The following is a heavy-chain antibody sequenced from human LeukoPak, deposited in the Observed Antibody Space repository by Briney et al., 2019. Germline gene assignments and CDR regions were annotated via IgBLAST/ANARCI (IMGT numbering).Heavy chain of an antibody. CDR1: GFTFSSYS. Sequence: PGGSLRLSCAASGFTFSSYSMNWVRQAPGKGLEWVSSISSSSSYIYYADSVKGRFTISRDNAKSSLYLQMNSLRAEDTAVYYCARDSDYYDSSETDYWGQGTLVTVSS. CDR2: ISSSSSYI. D-gene: IGHD3-22*01. V-gene: IGHV3-21*01. J-gene: IGHJ4*02. CDR3: ARDSDYYDSSETDY.